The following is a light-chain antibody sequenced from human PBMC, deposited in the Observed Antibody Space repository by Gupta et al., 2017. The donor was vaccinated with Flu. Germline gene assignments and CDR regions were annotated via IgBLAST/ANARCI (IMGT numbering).Light chain of an antibody. CDR1: ALPKQY. J-gene: IGLJ3*02. Sequence: GQTAKITCSGDALPKQYAYWYQQKPGQAPVLVIYRDTERPSGIPERFSGSSSETTVTLTVSGVQAEDEADYYCQSSDTSLTSWVFGGGTKLTVL. V-gene: IGLV3-25*03. CDR3: QSSDTSLTSWV. CDR2: RDT.